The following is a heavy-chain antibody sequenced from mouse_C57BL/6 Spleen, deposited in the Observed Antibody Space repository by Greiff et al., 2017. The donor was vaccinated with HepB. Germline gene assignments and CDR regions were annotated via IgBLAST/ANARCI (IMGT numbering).Heavy chain of an antibody. CDR1: GFTFSDYY. Sequence: EVQVVESGGGLVQPGGSLKLSCAASGFTFSDYYMYWVRQTPEKRLEWVAYISNGGGSTYYPDTVKGRFTISRDNAKNTRYLQMSRLKSEDTAMYYCARPNYYGSSYNYFDYWGQGTTLTVSS. D-gene: IGHD1-1*01. J-gene: IGHJ2*01. CDR3: ARPNYYGSSYNYFDY. CDR2: ISNGGGST. V-gene: IGHV5-12*01.